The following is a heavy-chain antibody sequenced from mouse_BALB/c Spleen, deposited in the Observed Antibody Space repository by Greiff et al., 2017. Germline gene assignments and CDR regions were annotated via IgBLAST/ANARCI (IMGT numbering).Heavy chain of an antibody. J-gene: IGHJ4*01. V-gene: IGHV2-6-5*01. CDR2: IWGGGST. Sequence: VQRVESGPGLVAPSQSLSITCTVSGFSLTDYGVSWIRQPPGKGLEWLGVIWGGGSTYYNSALKSRLSISKDNSKSQVFLKMNSLQTDDTAMYYCAKGAYRYDEGYYAMDYWGQGTSVTVSS. CDR1: GFSLTDYG. CDR3: AKGAYRYDEGYYAMDY. D-gene: IGHD2-14*01.